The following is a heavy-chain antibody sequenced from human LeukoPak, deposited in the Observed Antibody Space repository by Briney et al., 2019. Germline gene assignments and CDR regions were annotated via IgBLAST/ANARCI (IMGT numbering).Heavy chain of an antibody. D-gene: IGHD3-16*02. CDR3: ARGDYVWGSYRSKDTPTQQLDY. Sequence: SETLSLTCTVSGGSISSYYWSWIRQPPGKGLEWIGEINHSGSTNYNPSLKSRVTISVDTSKNQFSLKLSSVTAADTAVYYCARGDYVWGSYRSKDTPTQQLDYWGQGTLVTVSS. CDR2: INHSGST. V-gene: IGHV4-34*01. J-gene: IGHJ4*02. CDR1: GGSISSYY.